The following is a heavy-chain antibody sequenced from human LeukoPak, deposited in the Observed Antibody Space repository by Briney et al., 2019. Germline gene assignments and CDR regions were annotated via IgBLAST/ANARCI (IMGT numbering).Heavy chain of an antibody. J-gene: IGHJ4*02. Sequence: SGTLSLTCTVFGGSIRSYYWGWIRQHPGKGLEWIGYIYYSGSTYYNPSLKSRVTISVDTSKNQFSLKLSSVTAADTAVYYCARDAGYYDSSGRNFDYWGQGTLVTVSS. CDR2: IYYSGST. D-gene: IGHD3-22*01. CDR3: ARDAGYYDSSGRNFDY. CDR1: GGSIRSYY. V-gene: IGHV4-31*03.